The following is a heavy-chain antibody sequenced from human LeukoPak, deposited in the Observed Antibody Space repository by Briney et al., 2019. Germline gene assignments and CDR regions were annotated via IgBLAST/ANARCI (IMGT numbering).Heavy chain of an antibody. Sequence: PGGSLRLSCAASGFTCSSYGMHWVRQAPGKGLEWVAVIWYDGSNKYYADSVKGRFTISRDNSKNTLYLQMNSLRAEDTAVYYCAKDSWSRGDDAFDIWGQGTMVTVPS. CDR2: IWYDGSNK. J-gene: IGHJ3*02. V-gene: IGHV3-33*06. CDR1: GFTCSSYG. CDR3: AKDSWSRGDDAFDI. D-gene: IGHD1-1*01.